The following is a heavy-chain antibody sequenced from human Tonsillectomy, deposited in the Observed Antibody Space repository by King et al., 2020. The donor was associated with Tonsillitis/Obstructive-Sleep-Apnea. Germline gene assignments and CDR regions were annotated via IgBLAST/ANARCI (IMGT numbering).Heavy chain of an antibody. CDR2: IYWDDDK. J-gene: IGHJ4*02. Sequence: ITLKESGPTLLKPTQTLTLTCTCSGFSVDTGGEAVGWIRQPPGKALEWLALIYWDDDKRYSPSLESRLTITKDASKNQVVLTMTNVDPADTGTYYCAHRFGSGWLLFESWGQGTLVTVSS. V-gene: IGHV2-5*02. D-gene: IGHD6-19*01. CDR3: AHRFGSGWLLFES. CDR1: GFSVDTGGEA.